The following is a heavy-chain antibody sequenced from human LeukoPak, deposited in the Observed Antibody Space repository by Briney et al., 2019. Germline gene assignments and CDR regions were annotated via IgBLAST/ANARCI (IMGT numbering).Heavy chain of an antibody. CDR3: ARVLLWFGEGGPDAFDI. D-gene: IGHD3-10*01. V-gene: IGHV1-8*03. CDR1: GYTFTSYD. CDR2: MNPNSGNT. Sequence: VASVKVSCKASGYTFTSYDINWVRQATGQGLEWMGWMNPNSGNTGYAQKFQGRVTITRNTSISTAYMELSSLRSEDTAVYYCARVLLWFGEGGPDAFDIWGQGTMVTVSS. J-gene: IGHJ3*02.